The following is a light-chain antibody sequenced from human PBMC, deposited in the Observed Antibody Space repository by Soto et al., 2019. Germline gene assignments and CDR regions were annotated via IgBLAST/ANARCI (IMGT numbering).Light chain of an antibody. CDR1: QSVSTY. J-gene: IGKJ4*01. V-gene: IGKV3-11*01. CDR3: QQRSHWPLT. CDR2: DAS. Sequence: EVVLTQSPATLSLSPGERVTLSCRASQSVSTYLVWYQQKAGQAPRLLIYDASSRATGLPARFSGSGSGTDFNLSISSLEPEDTAVYYCQQRSHWPLTFGGGTKVEIK.